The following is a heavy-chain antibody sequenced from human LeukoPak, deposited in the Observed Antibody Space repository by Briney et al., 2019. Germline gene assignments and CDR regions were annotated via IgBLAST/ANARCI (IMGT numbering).Heavy chain of an antibody. V-gene: IGHV4-34*01. CDR3: ARDPIDYGDYRAFDI. Sequence: SETLSLTCAVYGGSFSGYYWSWIRQPPGKGLEWIGEINHSGSTNYNPSLKSRVTISADTSKNQFSLKLSSVTAADTAVYYCARDPIDYGDYRAFDIWGQGTMVTVSS. CDR2: INHSGST. D-gene: IGHD4-17*01. J-gene: IGHJ3*02. CDR1: GGSFSGYY.